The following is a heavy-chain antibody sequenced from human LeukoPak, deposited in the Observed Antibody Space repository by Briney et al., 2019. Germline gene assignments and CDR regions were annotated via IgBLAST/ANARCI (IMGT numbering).Heavy chain of an antibody. CDR3: AKAADVLLWFGEPGGYYFDY. V-gene: IGHV3-23*01. D-gene: IGHD3-10*01. J-gene: IGHJ4*02. CDR2: ISGSGGST. Sequence: PGGSLRLSCAASGFTFSSYAMSWVRQAPGKGLERVSAISGSGGSTYYADSVKGRFTISRDNSKNTLYLQMNSLRAEDTAVYYCAKAADVLLWFGEPGGYYFDYWGQGTLVTVSS. CDR1: GFTFSSYA.